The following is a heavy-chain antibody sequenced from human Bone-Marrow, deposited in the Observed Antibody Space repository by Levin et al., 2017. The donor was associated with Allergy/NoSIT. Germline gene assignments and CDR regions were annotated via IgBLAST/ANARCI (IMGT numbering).Heavy chain of an antibody. V-gene: IGHV4-59*01. CDR3: AREIGYCAGGSCLFGAFDI. CDR2: IYYTGTT. J-gene: IGHJ3*02. D-gene: IGHD2-15*01. Sequence: KPSETLSLTCTVSGDSISTYYWSWIRHPPGKGLEWIGYIYYTGTTNYNPSLKSRVTISVDTSKNHFSLRLNSVTAADTAVYYCAREIGYCAGGSCLFGAFDIWGQGAMVIVSS. CDR1: GDSISTYY.